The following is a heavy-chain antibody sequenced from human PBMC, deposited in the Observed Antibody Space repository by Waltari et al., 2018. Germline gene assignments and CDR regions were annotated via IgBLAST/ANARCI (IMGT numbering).Heavy chain of an antibody. CDR1: GYTFTSYA. D-gene: IGHD2-15*01. CDR3: ARGILRYCSGGSCLPYDWFDP. CDR2: INAGNGNT. J-gene: IGHJ5*02. Sequence: QVQLVQSGAEVKKPGASVKVSCKASGYTFTSYAMHWVRQAPGPWLEWMGWINAGNGNTKYSQKFQGRVTITRDTSASTAYMELSSLRSEDTAVYYCARGILRYCSGGSCLPYDWFDPWGQGTLVTVSS. V-gene: IGHV1-3*01.